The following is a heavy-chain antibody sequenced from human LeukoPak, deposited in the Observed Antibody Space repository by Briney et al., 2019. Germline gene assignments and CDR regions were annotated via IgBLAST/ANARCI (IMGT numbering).Heavy chain of an antibody. CDR2: ISSSSSTI. CDR3: ARDPHYYDSSGRNDAFDI. Sequence: GGSLRLSCAASGFTFSSYSMNWVRQAPGKGLEWVSYISSSSSTIYYADSVKGRFTISRDNAKNSLYLQMNSLRAEDTAVYYCARDPHYYDSSGRNDAFDIWGQGTMVTVSS. J-gene: IGHJ3*02. V-gene: IGHV3-48*01. CDR1: GFTFSSYS. D-gene: IGHD3-22*01.